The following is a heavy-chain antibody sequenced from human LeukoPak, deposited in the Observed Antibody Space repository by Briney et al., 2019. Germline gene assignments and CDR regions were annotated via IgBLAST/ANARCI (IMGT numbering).Heavy chain of an antibody. CDR3: ARDGYSSSWYLDYYYYGMDV. D-gene: IGHD6-13*01. J-gene: IGHJ6*02. V-gene: IGHV3-48*01. CDR1: GFTFSSYS. Sequence: GGSLRLSCAASGFTFSSYSMNWVRQAPGKGLEWVSYISSSSSTIYYADSVKGRFTISRDNSKNTLYLQMNSLRAEDTAVYYCARDGYSSSWYLDYYYYGMDVWGQGTTVTVSS. CDR2: ISSSSSTI.